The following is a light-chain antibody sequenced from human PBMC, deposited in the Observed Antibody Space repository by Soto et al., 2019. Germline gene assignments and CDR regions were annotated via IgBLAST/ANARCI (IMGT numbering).Light chain of an antibody. V-gene: IGKV3-15*01. CDR2: GAS. Sequence: PHSRGALSFTHGARSTHSYMASQTGDSNFLAWYQHKPGQPPRLLIYGASTRATGIPGRFSGSGSGTEFTLTISSLQSEDFAVYYCQHYYNWPRTSGQRTKVDI. J-gene: IGKJ1*01. CDR3: QHYYNWPRT. CDR1: QTGDSN.